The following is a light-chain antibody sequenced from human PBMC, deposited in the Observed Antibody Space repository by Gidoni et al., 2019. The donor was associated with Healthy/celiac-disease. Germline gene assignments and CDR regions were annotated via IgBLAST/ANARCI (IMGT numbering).Light chain of an antibody. J-gene: IGLJ2*01. CDR1: SSNIESNT. CDR2: SNN. CDR3: AAWDDSLNGVV. Sequence: QPVLPQPPSASGTPGQGVTISCSGSSSNIESNTVNLYQQLPGTAPKLLIYSNNQRPSGVPARFSGSKSGTSASLAISGLQSEDEADYYCAAWDDSLNGVVFGGGTKLTVL. V-gene: IGLV1-44*01.